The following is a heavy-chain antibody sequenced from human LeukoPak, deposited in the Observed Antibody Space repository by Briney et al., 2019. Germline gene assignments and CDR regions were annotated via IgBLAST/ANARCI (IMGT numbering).Heavy chain of an antibody. CDR3: ARGPARYYYDSSGYTKFDY. V-gene: IGHV1-8*03. D-gene: IGHD3-22*01. J-gene: IGHJ4*02. CDR1: GYTFTSYD. Sequence: ASVKVSCKASGYTFTSYDINWVRQATGQGLEWMGWMNPNSGNTGYAQKFQGRVTITRNTSISTAYMELSSLRSEDTAVYYCARGPARYYYDSSGYTKFDYWGQGTLVTVSS. CDR2: MNPNSGNT.